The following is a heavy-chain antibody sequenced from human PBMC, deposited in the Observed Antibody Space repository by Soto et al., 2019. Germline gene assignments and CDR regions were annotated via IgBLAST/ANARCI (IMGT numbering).Heavy chain of an antibody. D-gene: IGHD3-9*01. Sequence: GESLKISCKGSGYSFTSYWISWVRQMPGKGLEWVGRIDPSDSYTNYSPSFQGHVTISADKSISTAYLQWSSLKASDTAMYYCARHELLYYILTGYYIGWYDPWGQGTLVTVSS. V-gene: IGHV5-10-1*01. CDR3: ARHELLYYILTGYYIGWYDP. CDR2: IDPSDSYT. J-gene: IGHJ5*02. CDR1: GYSFTSYW.